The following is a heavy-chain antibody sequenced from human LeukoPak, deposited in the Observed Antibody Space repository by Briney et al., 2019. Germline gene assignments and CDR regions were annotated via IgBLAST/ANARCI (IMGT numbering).Heavy chain of an antibody. J-gene: IGHJ3*02. CDR3: ARGGSYLSAFDI. D-gene: IGHD1-26*01. Sequence: GGSLRLSCAASGFTVRSSYMSWVRQAPGKGLEWVSIIYGGGSVFYADSVKGRFTISRDNSKGTLYLQMNSLRGEDTAVYYCARGGSYLSAFDIWGQGTMVTVSS. CDR1: GFTVRSSY. CDR2: IYGGGSV. V-gene: IGHV3-53*01.